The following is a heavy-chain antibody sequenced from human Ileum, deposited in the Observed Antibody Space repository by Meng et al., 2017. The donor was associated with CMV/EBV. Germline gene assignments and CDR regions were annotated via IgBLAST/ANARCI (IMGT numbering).Heavy chain of an antibody. J-gene: IGHJ4*02. D-gene: IGHD6-13*01. CDR2: IDPSGGTT. Sequence: ASVKVSCKASGYMLTAYYIQWVRQAPGQGLEWMGRIDPSGGTTTYAQSFHDRVIMTRDKSTSTVYMELSGLRSEDTAVYYCVRAIAAAGPFDYWGQGTLVTVSS. CDR1: GYMLTAYY. V-gene: IGHV1-46*01. CDR3: VRAIAAAGPFDY.